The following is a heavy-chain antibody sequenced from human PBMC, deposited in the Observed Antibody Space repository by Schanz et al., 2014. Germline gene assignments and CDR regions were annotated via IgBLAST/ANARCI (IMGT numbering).Heavy chain of an antibody. Sequence: EVQLLDSGGGLVQPGGSLGLSCVVSGFTVSSDHMSWVRQAPGKGLEWVSTIYASGATYYADSVKRRFTISRDISKNTLHLQVTSLRAEDTAIYYCARDGNYYGSRNYYKTPYYFDYWGQGTLXTVSS. CDR3: ARDGNYYGSRNYYKTPYYFDY. J-gene: IGHJ4*02. D-gene: IGHD3-10*01. CDR1: GFTVSSDH. CDR2: IYASGAT. V-gene: IGHV3-66*01.